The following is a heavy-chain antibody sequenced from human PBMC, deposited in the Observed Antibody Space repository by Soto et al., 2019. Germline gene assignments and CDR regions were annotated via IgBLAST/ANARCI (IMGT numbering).Heavy chain of an antibody. CDR1: GGTFSSYA. D-gene: IGHD5-12*01. J-gene: IGHJ4*02. Sequence: SVKVSCKASGGTFSSYAISWVRQAPGQGLEWMGRIIPILGIANYAQKFQGRVTITADKSTSTAYMELSSLRSEDTAVYYCARVGHSGYDSDYWGQGTLVTVSS. V-gene: IGHV1-69*04. CDR2: IIPILGIA. CDR3: ARVGHSGYDSDY.